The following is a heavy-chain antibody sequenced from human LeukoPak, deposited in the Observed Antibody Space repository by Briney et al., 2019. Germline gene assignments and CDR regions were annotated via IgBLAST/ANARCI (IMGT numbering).Heavy chain of an antibody. D-gene: IGHD2-15*01. V-gene: IGHV4-59*01. Sequence: SETLSLTCTVSGGSISSYYWNWIRQPPGKGLEWIGYIYSSGSTNYNPSLKSRVTISVGTSKNQFSLKLSSVTAADTAVYYCATRRGYCSGGNCNYYFDYWGQGTLVTVSS. CDR1: GGSISSYY. CDR3: ATRRGYCSGGNCNYYFDY. J-gene: IGHJ4*02. CDR2: IYSSGST.